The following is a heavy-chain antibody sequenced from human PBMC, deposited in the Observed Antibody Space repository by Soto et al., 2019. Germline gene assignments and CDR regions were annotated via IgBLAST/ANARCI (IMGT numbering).Heavy chain of an antibody. CDR3: AREKDTGFDY. CDR2: VYYSGST. V-gene: IGHV4-39*02. Sequence: PSETLSLTCTVSGGSVSSSSYYWGWVRQPPGKGLEWIGSVYYSGSTYYNPSLESRVTISVDKSKNQFSLKLMSLSAADTAVYYCAREKDTGFDYWGQGTLVTVSS. D-gene: IGHD5-18*01. CDR1: GGSVSSSSYY. J-gene: IGHJ4*02.